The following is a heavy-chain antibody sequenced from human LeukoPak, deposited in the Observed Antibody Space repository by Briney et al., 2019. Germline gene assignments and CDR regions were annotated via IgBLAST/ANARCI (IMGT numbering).Heavy chain of an antibody. CDR1: GFTFDDYA. CDR3: ARGKTGGNSDY. J-gene: IGHJ4*02. Sequence: GWSLRLSCAASGFTFDDYAMHWVRQAPGKGLEWVSSISSSSSYIYYADSVKGRFTISRDNAKNSLYLQMNSLRAEDTAVYYCARGKTGGNSDYWGQGTLVTVSS. CDR2: ISSSSSYI. V-gene: IGHV3-21*01. D-gene: IGHD2-15*01.